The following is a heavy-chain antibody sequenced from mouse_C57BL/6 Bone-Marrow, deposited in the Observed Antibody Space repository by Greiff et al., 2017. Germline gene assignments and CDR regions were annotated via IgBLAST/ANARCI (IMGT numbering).Heavy chain of an antibody. CDR3: ARSDDAGLYYYAMDY. V-gene: IGHV1-18*01. J-gene: IGHJ4*01. Sequence: EVQLQQSGPELVKPGASVKIPCKASGYTFTDYNMDWVKQSHGKSLEWIGDINPNNGGTIYNQKFKGKATLTVDKSSSTAYMERRSLTSEDTAVYYCARSDDAGLYYYAMDYWGQGTSVTVSS. CDR2: INPNNGGT. D-gene: IGHD2-12*01. CDR1: GYTFTDYN.